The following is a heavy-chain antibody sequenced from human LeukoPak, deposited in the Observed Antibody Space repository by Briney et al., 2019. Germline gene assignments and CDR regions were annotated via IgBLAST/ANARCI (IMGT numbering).Heavy chain of an antibody. D-gene: IGHD3-10*01. CDR2: IIPILGIA. CDR3: ASSLGGYGSGSYYNGNPFDY. Sequence: SVKVSCKASVDTFNRYDINWVRQAPGQGLEWMGRIIPILGIATYAQKFQGRVTITADKSTSTAYMELSSLRSEDTAVYYCASSLGGYGSGSYYNGNPFDYWGQGTLVTVSS. V-gene: IGHV1-69*04. CDR1: VDTFNRYD. J-gene: IGHJ4*02.